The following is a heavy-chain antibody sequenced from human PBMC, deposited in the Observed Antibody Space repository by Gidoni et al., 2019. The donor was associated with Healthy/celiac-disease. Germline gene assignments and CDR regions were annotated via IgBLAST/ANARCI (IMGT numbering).Heavy chain of an antibody. D-gene: IGHD2-15*01. J-gene: IGHJ6*02. CDR1: GFTVSSNY. Sequence: EVQLVESGGGLIQHGGSLKLSCAATGFTVSSNYMSWVRQAPGQGLECVSVIYSVGSTYYADSVKGRFTISRDNSKNTLYLQMNSLRAEDTAVYYCARSIAYLGWYGMDVWGQGTTVTVSS. CDR2: IYSVGST. CDR3: ARSIAYLGWYGMDV. V-gene: IGHV3-53*01.